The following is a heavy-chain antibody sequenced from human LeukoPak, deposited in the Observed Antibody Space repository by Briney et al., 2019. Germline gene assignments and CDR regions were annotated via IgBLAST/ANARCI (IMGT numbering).Heavy chain of an antibody. Sequence: PSETLSLTCAVSGASISSSNYYWGWVRQSPGKGLEWIGNIYSSGNTYYNASLKSRVTISVDTSKNQFSLKLSSVTAADTAVYYCARGRWELLAPYYYYYYMDVWGKGTTVTVSS. D-gene: IGHD1-26*01. CDR2: IYSSGNT. V-gene: IGHV4-39*07. J-gene: IGHJ6*03. CDR1: GASISSSNYY. CDR3: ARGRWELLAPYYYYYYMDV.